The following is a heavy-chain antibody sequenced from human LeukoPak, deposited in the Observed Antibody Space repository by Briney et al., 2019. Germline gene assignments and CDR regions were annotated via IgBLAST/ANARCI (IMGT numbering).Heavy chain of an antibody. Sequence: GGSLRLSCAASGFTFSNYAMSWVRQAPGKGLEWVSAISDSGSSTYHADSVKGRFTISRDNSKNTLYLQMNSLRAEATAVYYCAKAHHYYDSSGYSDYWGQGTLVTVSS. CDR2: ISDSGSST. J-gene: IGHJ4*02. V-gene: IGHV3-23*01. CDR3: AKAHHYYDSSGYSDY. D-gene: IGHD3-22*01. CDR1: GFTFSNYA.